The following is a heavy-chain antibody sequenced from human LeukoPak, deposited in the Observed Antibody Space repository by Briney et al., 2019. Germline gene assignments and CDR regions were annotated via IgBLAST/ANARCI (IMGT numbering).Heavy chain of an antibody. CDR3: ARDIEVAGGFDY. CDR2: IWYDGSNK. J-gene: IGHJ4*02. D-gene: IGHD6-19*01. Sequence: PGGSLRLSCAASGFTFSSYGMHWVRQAPGKGLEWVAVIWYDGSNKYYADSVKGRFTISRDNSKNTLYLQMNSLRAEDTAVYYCARDIEVAGGFDYWGQGTLVTVSS. V-gene: IGHV3-33*01. CDR1: GFTFSSYG.